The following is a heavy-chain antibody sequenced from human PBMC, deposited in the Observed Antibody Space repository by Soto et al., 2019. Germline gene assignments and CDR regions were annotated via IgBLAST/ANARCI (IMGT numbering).Heavy chain of an antibody. D-gene: IGHD5-18*01. CDR1: GGSFSGYY. CDR3: ARIQLGYFDY. CDR2: INHSGST. V-gene: IGHV4-34*01. Sequence: QVQLQQWGAGLLKPSETLSLTCAVYGGSFSGYYWSWIRQPPGKGLEWIGEINHSGSTNYNPSLKSRVPISVDTSKNQFSLKLSSVTAADTAVYYCARIQLGYFDYWGQGTLVTVSS. J-gene: IGHJ4*02.